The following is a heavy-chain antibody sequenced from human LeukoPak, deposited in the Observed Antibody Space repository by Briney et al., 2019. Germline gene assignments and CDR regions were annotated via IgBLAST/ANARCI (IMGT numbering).Heavy chain of an antibody. J-gene: IGHJ1*01. V-gene: IGHV3-21*01. D-gene: IGHD2-2*01. CDR2: ISSSSSYI. CDR1: GFSVSSNY. Sequence: GGSLRLSCAASGFSVSSNYMTWVRQAPGKGLEWVSSISSSSSYIYYADSVKGRFTISRDNAKNSLYLQMHSLRAEDTAVYYCARDAVPAAIPQSFQHWGQGTLVTVSS. CDR3: ARDAVPAAIPQSFQH.